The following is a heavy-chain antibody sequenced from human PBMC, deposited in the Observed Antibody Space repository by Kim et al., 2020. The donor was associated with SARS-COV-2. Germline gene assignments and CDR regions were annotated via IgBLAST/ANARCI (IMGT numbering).Heavy chain of an antibody. Sequence: SETLSLTCAVSGASITSTNCWTWFLQPPGKGWQWVAGITHSGTTTYNPPRRSRASISMVGSKNQLSLQLTSAAAADASVDYCVTSSWFGVHAESWGQGTLVTVSA. CDR2: ITHSGTT. CDR3: VTSSWFGVHAES. V-gene: IGHV4-4*02. D-gene: IGHD3-16*01. J-gene: IGHJ5*02. CDR1: GASITSTNC.